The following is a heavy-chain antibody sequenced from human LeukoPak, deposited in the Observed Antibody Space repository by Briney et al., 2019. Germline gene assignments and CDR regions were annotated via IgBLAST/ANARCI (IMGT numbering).Heavy chain of an antibody. Sequence: GSLRLSCAASGFTSSSYEMNWVRQAPGKGLEWVSYISSSGSTIYYADSVKGRFTISRDNAKNSLYLQMNSLRAEDTAVYYCAELGITMIGGVWGKGTTVTISS. J-gene: IGHJ6*04. CDR2: ISSSGSTI. CDR3: AELGITMIGGV. CDR1: GFTSSSYE. V-gene: IGHV3-48*03. D-gene: IGHD3-10*02.